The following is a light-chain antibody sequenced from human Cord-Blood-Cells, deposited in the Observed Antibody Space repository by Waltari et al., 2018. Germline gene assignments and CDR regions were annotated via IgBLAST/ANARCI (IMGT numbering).Light chain of an antibody. CDR1: RSDVGGSKH. V-gene: IGLV2-14*01. CDR3: SSYTSSSTLVV. J-gene: IGLJ2*01. CDR2: EVS. Sequence: HSALTQPASVFGSPGQSITISCTGTRSDVGGSKHVSWYQQHPAKAPKHMIYEVSNRPSGVSNRFSGSKSGNTASLTISGLQADDEAYSYCSSYTSSSTLVVFGGGTKLTVL.